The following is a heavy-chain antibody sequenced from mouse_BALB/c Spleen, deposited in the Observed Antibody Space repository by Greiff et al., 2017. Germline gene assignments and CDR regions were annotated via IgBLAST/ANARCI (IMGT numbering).Heavy chain of an antibody. CDR2: IYPGSGNT. J-gene: IGHJ3*01. CDR3: ARWDDYDVGFAY. Sequence: QVQLQQSGAELARPGASVKLSCKASGYTFTDYYINWVKQRTGQGLEWIGEIYPGSGNTYYNEKFKGKATLTADKSSSTAYMQLSSLTSEDSAVYFCARWDDYDVGFAYWGQGTLVTVSA. V-gene: IGHV1-77*01. D-gene: IGHD2-4*01. CDR1: GYTFTDYY.